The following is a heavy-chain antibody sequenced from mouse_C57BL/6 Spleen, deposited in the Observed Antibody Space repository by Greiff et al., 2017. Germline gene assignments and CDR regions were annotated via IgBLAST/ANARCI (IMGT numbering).Heavy chain of an antibody. Sequence: VQLKESGGGLVKPGGSLKLSCAASGFTFSDYGMHWVRQAPEKGLEWVAYISSGSSTIYYADTVKGRFTISRDNAKNTLFLQMTSLRSEDTAMYYCARDYGSSWAWVAYWGQGTLVTVSA. CDR2: ISSGSSTI. CDR1: GFTFSDYG. D-gene: IGHD1-1*01. J-gene: IGHJ3*01. V-gene: IGHV5-17*01. CDR3: ARDYGSSWAWVAY.